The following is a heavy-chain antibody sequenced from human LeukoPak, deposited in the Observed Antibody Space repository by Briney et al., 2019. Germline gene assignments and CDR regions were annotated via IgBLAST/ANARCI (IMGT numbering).Heavy chain of an antibody. J-gene: IGHJ4*02. CDR3: ARGGPDSSGYLR. CDR2: IYYSGST. V-gene: IGHV4-39*01. CDR1: GGSISSSSYY. D-gene: IGHD3-22*01. Sequence: PSETLSLTCTVSGGSISSSSYYWGWIRQPPGKGLEWIGSIYYSGSTYYNPSLKSRVTISVDTSKNQFSLKLSSVTAADTAVYYCARGGPDSSGYLRWGQGTLVTVSS.